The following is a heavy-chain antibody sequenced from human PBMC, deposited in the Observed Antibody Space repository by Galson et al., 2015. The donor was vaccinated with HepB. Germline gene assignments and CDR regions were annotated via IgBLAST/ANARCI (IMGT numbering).Heavy chain of an antibody. CDR2: IWYDGSNK. Sequence: SLRLSCAASGFTFSSYGMHWVRQAPGKGLEWVAVIWYDGSNKYYADSVKGRFTISRDNSKNTLYLQMNSLRAEDTAVYYCARDKVFPLEMATGVFDYWGQGTLVTVSS. CDR3: ARDKVFPLEMATGVFDY. D-gene: IGHD5-24*01. CDR1: GFTFSSYG. J-gene: IGHJ4*02. V-gene: IGHV3-33*01.